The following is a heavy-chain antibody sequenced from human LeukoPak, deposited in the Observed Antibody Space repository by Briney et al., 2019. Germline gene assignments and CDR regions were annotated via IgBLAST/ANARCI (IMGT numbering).Heavy chain of an antibody. Sequence: GGSLRLSCAASGFTFSKYWMSWVRQAPGKGLELVANIKQDGSEKYYVDSVKGRFTISRDNAKNSLYLQMNSLRAEDTAVYYCARGGSGALYHEFDYWGQGTLVTVSS. J-gene: IGHJ4*02. CDR2: IKQDGSEK. V-gene: IGHV3-7*01. D-gene: IGHD6-19*01. CDR1: GFTFSKYW. CDR3: ARGGSGALYHEFDY.